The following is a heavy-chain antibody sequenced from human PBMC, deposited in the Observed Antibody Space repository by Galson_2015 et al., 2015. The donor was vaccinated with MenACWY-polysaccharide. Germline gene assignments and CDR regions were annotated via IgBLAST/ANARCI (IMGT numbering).Heavy chain of an antibody. CDR3: ARAGSSWDFGVYYYYGMDV. CDR2: MNPNSGNT. D-gene: IGHD6-13*01. V-gene: IGHV1-8*01. CDR1: GYTFTSYD. Sequence: SVKVSCKASGYTFTSYDINWVRQATGQGLEWMGWMNPNSGNTGYAQKFQGRVTMTRNTSISTAYMELSSLRSEDTAVYYCARAGSSWDFGVYYYYGMDVWGQGTTVTVSS. J-gene: IGHJ6*02.